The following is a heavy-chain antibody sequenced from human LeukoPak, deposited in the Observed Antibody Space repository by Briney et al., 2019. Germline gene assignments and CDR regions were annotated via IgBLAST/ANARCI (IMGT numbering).Heavy chain of an antibody. V-gene: IGHV1-2*06. J-gene: IGHJ4*02. CDR1: GGTFSSYA. D-gene: IGHD6-13*01. CDR2: INPNSGGT. CDR3: ARVGQKLVPFDY. Sequence: ASVKVSCKASGGTFSSYAISWVRQAPGQGLEWMGRINPNSGGTNYAQKFQGRVTMTRDTSISTAYMELSRLRSDDTAVYHCARVGQKLVPFDYWGQGALVTVSS.